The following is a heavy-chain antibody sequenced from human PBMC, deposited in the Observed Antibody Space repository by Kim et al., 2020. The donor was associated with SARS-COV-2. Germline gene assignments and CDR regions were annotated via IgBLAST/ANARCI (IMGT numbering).Heavy chain of an antibody. J-gene: IGHJ4*02. CDR3: ADMKTKTGLGSLSSGWYYFDY. CDR2: IYYSGRT. D-gene: IGHD6-19*01. V-gene: IGHV4-39*01. Sequence: SETLSLTCTVSGGSISSSSYYWGWIRQPPGKGLEWIGSIYYSGRTYYNPSLKSRVTISVDTSKNQFSLKLSSVTAADTAVYYCADMKTKTGLGSLSSGWYYFDYWGQGTLVTVSS. CDR1: GGSISSSSYY.